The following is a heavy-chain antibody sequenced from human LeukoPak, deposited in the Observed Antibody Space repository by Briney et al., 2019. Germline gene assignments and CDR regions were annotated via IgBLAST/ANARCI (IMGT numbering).Heavy chain of an antibody. V-gene: IGHV1-18*01. J-gene: IGHJ6*02. Sequence: ASVRVSCKASGYTFTSYGISWVRQAPGQGLEWMGWISAYNGNTNYAQKLQGRVTMTTDTSTSTAYMELRSLRSDDTAVYYCARDFPIVVVPAAIISYYYYALDVWGQGTTVTVSS. CDR2: ISAYNGNT. CDR3: ARDFPIVVVPAAIISYYYYALDV. D-gene: IGHD2-2*01. CDR1: GYTFTSYG.